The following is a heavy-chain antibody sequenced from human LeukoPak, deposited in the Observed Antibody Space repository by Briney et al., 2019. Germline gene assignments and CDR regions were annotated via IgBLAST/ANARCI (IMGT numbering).Heavy chain of an antibody. V-gene: IGHV3-33*06. CDR1: GFIFSNYG. Sequence: GGSLRLSCTASGFIFSNYGFHWVRQAPGKGLEWVAVIWYDGSKQYYADSVKGRLTISRDSSKNTLYLQMNSLRAEDTAVYYCAKCIVVGEYFDYWGQGTLVTVSS. CDR3: AKCIVVGEYFDY. D-gene: IGHD3-10*01. J-gene: IGHJ4*02. CDR2: IWYDGSKQ.